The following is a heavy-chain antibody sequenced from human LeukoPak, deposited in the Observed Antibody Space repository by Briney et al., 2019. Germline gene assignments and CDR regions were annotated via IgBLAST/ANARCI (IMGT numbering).Heavy chain of an antibody. Sequence: SQTLSLTCAISEDSVSSNSAAWNWIRQSPSRGLEWLGRTYYRSKWYNDYAVSVKSRITINPDTSKNQFSLQLNSVTPEDTAVYYCARDPHSSSWLRDAFDIWGQGTMVTVSS. D-gene: IGHD6-13*01. CDR1: EDSVSSNSAA. CDR2: TYYRSKWYN. V-gene: IGHV6-1*01. CDR3: ARDPHSSSWLRDAFDI. J-gene: IGHJ3*02.